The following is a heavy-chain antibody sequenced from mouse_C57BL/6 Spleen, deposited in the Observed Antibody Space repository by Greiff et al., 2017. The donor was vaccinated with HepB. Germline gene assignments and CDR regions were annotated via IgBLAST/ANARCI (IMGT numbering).Heavy chain of an antibody. D-gene: IGHD1-1*01. V-gene: IGHV5-17*01. CDR2: ISSGSSTI. J-gene: IGHJ4*01. Sequence: EVMLVESGGGLVKPGGSLKLSCAASGFTFSDYGMHWVRQAPEKGLEWVAYISSGSSTIYYADTVKGRFTISRDNAKNTLFLQMNSLRSEDTAMYYCARTGSSFYAMDYWGQGTSVTVSS. CDR3: ARTGSSFYAMDY. CDR1: GFTFSDYG.